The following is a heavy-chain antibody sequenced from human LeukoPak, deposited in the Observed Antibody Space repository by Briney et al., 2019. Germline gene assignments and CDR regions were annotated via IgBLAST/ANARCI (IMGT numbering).Heavy chain of an antibody. J-gene: IGHJ5*02. CDR2: IKQDGSEK. CDR3: ARMVYSSGWDTPFDP. V-gene: IGHV3-7*01. Sequence: PGGSLRLSCAASGFTFSSYWMSWVRQAPGKGLEWVANIKQDGSEKYYVDSVKGRFTISRDNAKNSLYLQMNSLRAEDTAVYYCARMVYSSGWDTPFDPWGQGTLVTVSS. D-gene: IGHD6-19*01. CDR1: GFTFSSYW.